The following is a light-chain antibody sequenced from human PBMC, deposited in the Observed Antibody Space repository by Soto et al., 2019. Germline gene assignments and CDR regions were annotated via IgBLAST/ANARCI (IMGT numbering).Light chain of an antibody. J-gene: IGLJ2*01. CDR2: DNN. V-gene: IGLV1-51*01. CDR1: SSNIGNNY. Sequence: QSVLTQPPSVSAAPGQTVTISCSGSSSNIGNNYVSWYQQLPGTAPKLLIYDNNRRPSGIPDRFSDSKSGTSATLGITGLQTGDEADYFCATWDDSLSAVLFGGGTQLTVL. CDR3: ATWDDSLSAVL.